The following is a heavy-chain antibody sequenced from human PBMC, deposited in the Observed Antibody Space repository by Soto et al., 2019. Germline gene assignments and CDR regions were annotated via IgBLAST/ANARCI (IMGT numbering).Heavy chain of an antibody. CDR1: GFTFSSYA. J-gene: IGHJ3*02. V-gene: IGHV3-23*01. CDR3: AKARSSGWYRHDAFDI. D-gene: IGHD6-19*01. Sequence: EVQLLESGGGLVQPGGSLRLSCAASGFTFSSYAMSWVRQAPGKGLEWVSAISGSGGSTYYADSVKGRFTISRDNSKNTLYLQMNSLRAEDTAVYYCAKARSSGWYRHDAFDIWGQGTMVTVSS. CDR2: ISGSGGST.